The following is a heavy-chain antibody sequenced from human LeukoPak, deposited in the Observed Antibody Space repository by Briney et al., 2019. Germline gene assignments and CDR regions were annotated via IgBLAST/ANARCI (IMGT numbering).Heavy chain of an antibody. J-gene: IGHJ6*03. V-gene: IGHV3-30*02. D-gene: IGHD5-18*01. CDR2: IRYDGSNK. CDR3: AKVAGYSYGYPRGYYYYMDV. CDR1: GFTFSSYG. Sequence: GGSLRLSCAASGFTFSSYGMHWVRQAPGKGLEWVAFIRYDGSNKYYADSVKGRFTISRDNSKNTLYLQMNSLRAEDTAVYYCAKVAGYSYGYPRGYYYYMDVWGKGTTVTISS.